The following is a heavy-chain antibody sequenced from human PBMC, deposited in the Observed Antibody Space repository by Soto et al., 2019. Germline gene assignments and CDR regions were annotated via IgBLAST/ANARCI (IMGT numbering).Heavy chain of an antibody. V-gene: IGHV3-72*01. J-gene: IGHJ6*02. D-gene: IGHD1-26*01. CDR2: TRNKANSYTT. CDR1: GFTFSDHY. Sequence: EVQLVESGGGLVQPGGSLRLSCAASGFTFSDHYMDWVRQAPGKGLEWVGRTRNKANSYTTEYAASVKGRFTISRDDSKNSLYLQMNSLKTEDTAVYYCARDGSTYSGSYSYYYYGMDVWGQGTTVTVSS. CDR3: ARDGSTYSGSYSYYYYGMDV.